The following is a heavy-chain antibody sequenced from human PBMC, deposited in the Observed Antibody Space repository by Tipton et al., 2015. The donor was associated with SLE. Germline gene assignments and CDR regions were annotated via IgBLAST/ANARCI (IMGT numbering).Heavy chain of an antibody. D-gene: IGHD3-16*01. CDR3: ASTLRVSYFDN. V-gene: IGHV4-39*07. Sequence: TLSLTCTVSGGSISSSSYYWGWIRQPPGKGLEWIGCIYTSGDTDYNSSLKSRVTMSVDPPKSQFSLKLSSVTAADTAVYYCASTLRVSYFDNWGQGTLVTVSS. CDR2: IYTSGDT. J-gene: IGHJ4*02. CDR1: GGSISSSSYY.